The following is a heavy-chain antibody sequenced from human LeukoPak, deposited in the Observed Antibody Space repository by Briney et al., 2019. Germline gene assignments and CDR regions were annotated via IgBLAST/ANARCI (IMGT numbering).Heavy chain of an antibody. J-gene: IGHJ5*01. Sequence: ASVKVSCKASGYTFTSHGINWVRQAPGQWLEWMGWINPSNGYTNDAQKLQGRLTMTTDTSTSTANMELRSLRSDDTAVYYCARGGYCTGTNCRNWFDSWGQGTLVTVSS. CDR1: GYTFTSHG. V-gene: IGHV1-18*01. D-gene: IGHD2-2*01. CDR3: ARGGYCTGTNCRNWFDS. CDR2: INPSNGYT.